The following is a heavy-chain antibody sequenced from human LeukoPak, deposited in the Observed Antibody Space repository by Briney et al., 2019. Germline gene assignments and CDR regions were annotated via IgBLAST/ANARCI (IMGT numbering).Heavy chain of an antibody. J-gene: IGHJ4*02. CDR1: GFTFSSYA. CDR2: ISGSGGST. D-gene: IGHD3-22*01. V-gene: IGHV3-23*01. CDR3: ARGLTMIVVVPDY. Sequence: GGSLRLSCAASGFTFSSYAMSWVRQAPGKGLEWVSAISGSGGSTYYADSVKGRFTISRDNAKNSLYLQMNSLRAEDTAVYYCARGLTMIVVVPDYWGQGTLVTVSS.